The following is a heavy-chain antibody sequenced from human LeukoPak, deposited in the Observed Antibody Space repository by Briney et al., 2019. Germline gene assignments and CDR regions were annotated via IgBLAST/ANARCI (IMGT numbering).Heavy chain of an antibody. Sequence: ASVKVSCKASGYTFTSYGISWVRQAPGQGLEWMGWISAYNGNTNYAQKLQGRVTMTTDTSTSTAYMELRSLRSDDTAVYYCARDAPRGDYLFGPLDYWGQGTLVTVSS. J-gene: IGHJ4*02. CDR3: ARDAPRGDYLFGPLDY. CDR2: ISAYNGNT. CDR1: GYTFTSYG. D-gene: IGHD4-17*01. V-gene: IGHV1-18*01.